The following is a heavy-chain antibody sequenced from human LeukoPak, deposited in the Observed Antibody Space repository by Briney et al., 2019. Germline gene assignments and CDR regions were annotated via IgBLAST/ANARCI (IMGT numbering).Heavy chain of an antibody. V-gene: IGHV4-59*01. CDR2: IYYSGST. Sequence: SETLSLTCTVSGGSISSYYWSWIRQPPRKGLEWIGYIYYSGSTNYNPSLKSRVTISVDTSKNQFSLKLSSVTAADTAVYYCARGSSWRNNPFDYWGQGTLVTVSS. CDR3: ARGSSWRNNPFDY. J-gene: IGHJ4*02. CDR1: GGSISSYY. D-gene: IGHD6-13*01.